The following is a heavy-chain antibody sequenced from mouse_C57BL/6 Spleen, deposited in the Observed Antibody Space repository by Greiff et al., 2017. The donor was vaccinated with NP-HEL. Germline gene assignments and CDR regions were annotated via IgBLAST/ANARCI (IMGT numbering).Heavy chain of an antibody. Sequence: LVEPGASVKISCKASGYAFSSSWMNWVKQRPGKGLEWIGRIYPGDGDTNYNGKFKGKATLTADKSSSTAYMQLSSLTSEDSAVYFCARRRTIYYGYDEGYFDYWGQGTTLTVSS. J-gene: IGHJ2*01. CDR1: GYAFSSSW. D-gene: IGHD2-2*01. V-gene: IGHV1-82*01. CDR3: ARRRTIYYGYDEGYFDY. CDR2: IYPGDGDT.